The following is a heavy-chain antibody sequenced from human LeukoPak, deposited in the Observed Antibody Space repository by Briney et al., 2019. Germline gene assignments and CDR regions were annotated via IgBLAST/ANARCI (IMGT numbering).Heavy chain of an antibody. CDR2: INDSGST. J-gene: IGHJ6*03. CDR1: GGSFSGYY. Sequence: SETLSLTCAVYGGSFSGYYWSWIRQPPGKGLEWIGEINDSGSTNYNPSLRSRVTISVDTSKKQFSLKLSSVTAADTAVYYCARTTEGGYSYGYFYYYYMDVWGKGTTVTISS. D-gene: IGHD5-18*01. V-gene: IGHV4-34*01. CDR3: ARTTEGGYSYGYFYYYYMDV.